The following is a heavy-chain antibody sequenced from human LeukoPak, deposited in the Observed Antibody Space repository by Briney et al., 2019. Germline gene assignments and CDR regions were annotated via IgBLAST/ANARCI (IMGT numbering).Heavy chain of an antibody. CDR2: IYYSGST. D-gene: IGHD2-15*01. V-gene: IGHV4-39*07. J-gene: IGHJ4*02. Sequence: SEPLSLTCTVSGGSISSSSYYWGWIRQPPGKGLEWIGSIYYSGSTYYNPSLKSRVTISVDTSKNQFSLKLSSVTAADTAVYYCARLYCSGGSCYDYWGQGTLVTVSS. CDR3: ARLYCSGGSCYDY. CDR1: GGSISSSSYY.